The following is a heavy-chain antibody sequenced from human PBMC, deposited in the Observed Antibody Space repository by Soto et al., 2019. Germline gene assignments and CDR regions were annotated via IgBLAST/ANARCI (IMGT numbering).Heavy chain of an antibody. J-gene: IGHJ3*02. CDR3: ARDEAPWLVLTDAFDI. Sequence: SVKVSCKASGGTFSSYAISWVRQAPGQGLEWMGGIIPIFGTANYAQKFQGRVTITADESTSPAYMELRSLRSDDTAVYYCARDEAPWLVLTDAFDIWGQGTMVTVSS. V-gene: IGHV1-69*13. CDR2: IIPIFGTA. CDR1: GGTFSSYA. D-gene: IGHD6-19*01.